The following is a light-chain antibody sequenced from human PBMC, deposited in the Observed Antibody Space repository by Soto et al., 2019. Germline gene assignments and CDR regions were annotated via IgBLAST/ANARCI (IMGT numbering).Light chain of an antibody. CDR1: TSNIGAGYE. CDR2: GNT. J-gene: IGLJ2*01. Sequence: QSVLTQPPSVSGAPGQRVTISCTGSTSNIGAGYEVHWYQQLPGTAPKLLIYGNTNRPSGVPDRFSGSKSDTSASLAINGLQAEDEADYYCQSYDSSLSGVLFGGGTKLAVL. V-gene: IGLV1-40*01. CDR3: QSYDSSLSGVL.